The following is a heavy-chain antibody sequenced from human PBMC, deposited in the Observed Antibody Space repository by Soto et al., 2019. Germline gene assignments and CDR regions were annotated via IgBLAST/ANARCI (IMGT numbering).Heavy chain of an antibody. CDR2: IYYSGST. Sequence: QVQLQESGPGLVKPSQTLSLTCTVSGGSISSGDYYWSWIRQPPGKGLEWIGYIYYSGSTYYNPSLKSRVTLSVHTSRNQFSLKLSSVTAADTAVYYCARVPLVSSSDYFDYWGQGTLVTVSS. J-gene: IGHJ4*02. CDR1: GGSISSGDYY. CDR3: ARVPLVSSSDYFDY. D-gene: IGHD3-16*02. V-gene: IGHV4-30-4*01.